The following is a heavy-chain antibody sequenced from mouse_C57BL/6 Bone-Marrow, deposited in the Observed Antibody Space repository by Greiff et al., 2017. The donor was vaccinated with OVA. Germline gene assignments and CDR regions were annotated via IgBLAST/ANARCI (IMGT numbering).Heavy chain of an antibody. D-gene: IGHD4-1*01. V-gene: IGHV14-4*01. J-gene: IGHJ2*01. CDR3: TSNWDVMDY. CDR1: GFNIKDDY. Sequence: VQLQQSGAELVRPGASVKLSCTASGFNIKDDYMHWVKQRPEQGLEWIGWIDPENGDTEYASKFQGKATITADTSSNTAYLQLSSLTSEDTAVYYCTSNWDVMDYWGQGTTLTVSS. CDR2: IDPENGDT.